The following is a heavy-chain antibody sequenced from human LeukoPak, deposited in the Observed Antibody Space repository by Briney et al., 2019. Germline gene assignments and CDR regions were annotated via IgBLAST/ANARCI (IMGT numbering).Heavy chain of an antibody. CDR2: SSAYNGNT. CDR1: VYTITSYG. V-gene: IGHV1-18*01. D-gene: IGHD6-13*01. Sequence: ASVKVSCKASVYTITSYGISWVRQAPGQGLEWMGWSSAYNGNTNYAQKLQGRVTMTTDTSTSTAYMELRSLRSDDTAVYYCARTALSSWYFSARFDPWGQGTLVTVSS. CDR3: ARTALSSWYFSARFDP. J-gene: IGHJ5*02.